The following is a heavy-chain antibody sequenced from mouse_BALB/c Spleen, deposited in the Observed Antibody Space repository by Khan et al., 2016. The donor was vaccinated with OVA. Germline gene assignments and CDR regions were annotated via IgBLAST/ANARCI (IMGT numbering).Heavy chain of an antibody. D-gene: IGHD2-12*01. Sequence: QIQLVQSGPELKKPGETVKISCKASGYTFTNYGMNWVKQAPGKGLKWMGWINTYNGEPTYADDFKGRFAFSLETSASTAYLQINNLKNEDTAKYFCARKYYSYDGMDYWGQGTSVTVSS. CDR1: GYTFTNYG. CDR2: INTYNGEP. J-gene: IGHJ4*01. CDR3: ARKYYSYDGMDY. V-gene: IGHV9-3-1*01.